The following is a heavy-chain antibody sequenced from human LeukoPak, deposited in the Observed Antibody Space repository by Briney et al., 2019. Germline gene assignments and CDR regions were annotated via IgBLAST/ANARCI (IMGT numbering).Heavy chain of an antibody. CDR2: IYSSGST. Sequence: TLSLTCTVSGGSISSGNYYWSWIRQPAGKGLEWIGRIYSSGSTNYNPSLKSRVTISEETSKNQFSLKLNSVTAADTAVYYCAKSNGYGLVDIGGQGTMVTVSS. J-gene: IGHJ3*02. CDR3: AKSNGYGLVDI. V-gene: IGHV4-61*02. CDR1: GGSISSGNYY. D-gene: IGHD3-10*01.